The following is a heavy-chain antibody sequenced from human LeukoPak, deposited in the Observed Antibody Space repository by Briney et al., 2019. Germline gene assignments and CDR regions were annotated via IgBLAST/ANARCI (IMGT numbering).Heavy chain of an antibody. D-gene: IGHD6-13*01. V-gene: IGHV7-4-1*02. CDR2: INTDTGNP. CDR1: GYTFTTYA. CDR3: ARKGIAAVGLRGAFDI. Sequence: ASVKVSCKASGYTFTTYAMNWVRQAPGQGLEWMGWINTDTGNPTYAQGFTGRFVFSLDTSVSTAHLQITNLKAEDTAVYYCARKGIAAVGLRGAFDIWGQGTTVTVSS. J-gene: IGHJ3*02.